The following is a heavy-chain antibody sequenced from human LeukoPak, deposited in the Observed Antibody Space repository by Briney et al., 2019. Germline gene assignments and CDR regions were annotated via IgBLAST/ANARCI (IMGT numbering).Heavy chain of an antibody. CDR2: ISSDGRNQ. CDR3: ARDLIDNYCIDY. J-gene: IGHJ4*02. CDR1: GXTFRGYT. Sequence: PGRSLRLSCAASGXTFRGYTMYWVRQAPGKGLEWVAAISSDGRNQFYAASVQGRFTISRDNSINTLYLQMNTLRPEDTALYYCARDLIDNYCIDYWGQGTLVTVSS. V-gene: IGHV3-30*04. D-gene: IGHD4-11*01.